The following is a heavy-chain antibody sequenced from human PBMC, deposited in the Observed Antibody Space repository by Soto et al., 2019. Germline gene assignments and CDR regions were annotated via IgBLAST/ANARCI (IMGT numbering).Heavy chain of an antibody. CDR3: ARGYYCSSTSCYTWDYYYYGMDV. Sequence: AGGSLRLSCAASGFTFSSYSMNWVRQAPGKGLEWVSYISSSSSTIYYADSVKGRFTISRDNAKNSLYLQMNSLRDEDTAVYYCARGYYCSSTSCYTWDYYYYGMDVWGQGTTVTVS. CDR2: ISSSSSTI. V-gene: IGHV3-48*02. J-gene: IGHJ6*02. CDR1: GFTFSSYS. D-gene: IGHD2-2*02.